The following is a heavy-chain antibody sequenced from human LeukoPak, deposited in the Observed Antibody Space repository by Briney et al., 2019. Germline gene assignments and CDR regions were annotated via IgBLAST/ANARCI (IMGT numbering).Heavy chain of an antibody. J-gene: IGHJ3*02. CDR1: GGSISSYY. CDR3: ARRVAVRPVYGFDI. V-gene: IGHV4-59*01. Sequence: SETLSLTCAVSGGSISSYYWTWIRQPPGKGLEWIGYIYHSGATNYNPSLKSRVTISVDTSKNQFSLKLSSVTAADTAIYYCARRVAVRPVYGFDIWGQGTMVTVSS. CDR2: IYHSGAT. D-gene: IGHD6-6*01.